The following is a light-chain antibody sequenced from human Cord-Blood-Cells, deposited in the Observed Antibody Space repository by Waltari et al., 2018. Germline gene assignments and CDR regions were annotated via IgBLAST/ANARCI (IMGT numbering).Light chain of an antibody. V-gene: IGKV3-11*01. CDR1: QSDSTY. CDR2: DAS. J-gene: IGKJ4*01. Sequence: EVVLTQSPATLPSSLGDIAVLSCRSSQSDSTYLAWYQQKPGRAPRLLIYDASTGATDIPASFSGSGSGTDFTLTISSLEPEDFAVYYCQQRSNWPTFGGGTKVEIK. CDR3: QQRSNWPT.